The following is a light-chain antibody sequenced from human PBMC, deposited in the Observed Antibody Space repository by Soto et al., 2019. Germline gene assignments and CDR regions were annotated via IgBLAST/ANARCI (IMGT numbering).Light chain of an antibody. V-gene: IGLV2-23*02. CDR3: CSDAGSGIYV. J-gene: IGLJ1*01. Sequence: QSVLTQPASVSGSPGQSITISCTGTSSDVGRYNFVSWYQQHPGKVPKVMIYEVTKRPSGVSNRFSGSKSGNTAFLTISGLQAEDEADYYCCSDAGSGIYVFGTGTKATVL. CDR2: EVT. CDR1: SSDVGRYNF.